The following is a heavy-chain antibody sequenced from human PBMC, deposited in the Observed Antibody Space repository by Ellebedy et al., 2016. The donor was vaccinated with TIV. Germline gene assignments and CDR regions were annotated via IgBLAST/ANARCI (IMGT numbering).Heavy chain of an antibody. J-gene: IGHJ6*04. CDR3: GRAMDV. Sequence: GGSLRLSXAASGFTFSNYWMHWVRQARGRGLEWVANIKQDESEKYYVDSVKGRFTISRDNAKNSLYLQMNSLRVEDTAVYYCGRAMDVWGKGTTVTVSS. CDR1: GFTFSNYW. CDR2: IKQDESEK. V-gene: IGHV3-7*01.